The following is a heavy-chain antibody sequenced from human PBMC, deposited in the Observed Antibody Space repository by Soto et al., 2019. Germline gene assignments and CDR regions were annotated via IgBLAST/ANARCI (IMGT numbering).Heavy chain of an antibody. CDR2: INPNSGGT. D-gene: IGHD3-10*01. CDR1: GYTFTGYY. J-gene: IGHJ6*02. Sequence: ASVKVSCKASGYTFTGYYMHWVRQAPGQGLEWMGWINPNSGGTNYAQKFQGRVTMTRDTSISTAYMELSRLRSDDTAVYYCARDYYGSGSYRIYGMDAWGQGTTVTVSS. V-gene: IGHV1-2*02. CDR3: ARDYYGSGSYRIYGMDA.